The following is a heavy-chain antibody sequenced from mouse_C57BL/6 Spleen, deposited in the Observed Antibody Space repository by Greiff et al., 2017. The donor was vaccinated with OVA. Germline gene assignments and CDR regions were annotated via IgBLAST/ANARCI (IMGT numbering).Heavy chain of an antibody. CDR3: AIDYGLFDY. D-gene: IGHD2-4*01. V-gene: IGHV1-26*01. CDR1: GYTFTDYY. Sequence: EVQLQQSGPELVKPGASVKISCKASGYTFTDYYMNWVKQSHGKSLQWIGDINPNNGGTSYNQKFKGKATLTVDKSSSTAYMELRSLTSEDSAVYYCAIDYGLFDYWGQGTTLTVSS. CDR2: INPNNGGT. J-gene: IGHJ2*01.